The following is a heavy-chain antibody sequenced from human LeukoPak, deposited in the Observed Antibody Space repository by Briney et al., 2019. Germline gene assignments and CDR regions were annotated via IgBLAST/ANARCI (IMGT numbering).Heavy chain of an antibody. CDR3: ARDHTVGATRWFDP. Sequence: SETLSLTCTVSGGSISNYYWSWIRQPAGKGLEWIGRIYASGSTNYNPSLKSRVTMSVDTSKNQFSLKLSSVTAADTAVYYCARDHTVGATRWFDPWGQGTLVTVSS. J-gene: IGHJ5*02. CDR2: IYASGST. D-gene: IGHD1-26*01. V-gene: IGHV4-4*07. CDR1: GGSISNYY.